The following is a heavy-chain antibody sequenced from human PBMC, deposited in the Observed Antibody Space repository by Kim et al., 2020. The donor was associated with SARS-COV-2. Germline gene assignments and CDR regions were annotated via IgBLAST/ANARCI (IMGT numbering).Heavy chain of an antibody. CDR1: GYPFTTYG. Sequence: ASVKVSCKASGYPFTTYGISWLRQAPGQGLEWMGWIKDYNGDTNSAQNLQGRLTMTTDRSTNTAYMELRSLRSDDTAVYYCARDEKASCGGDFCYYFDYWGQGTLVTVSS. CDR3: ARDEKASCGGDFCYYFDY. V-gene: IGHV1-18*04. D-gene: IGHD2-21*01. CDR2: IKDYNGDT. J-gene: IGHJ4*02.